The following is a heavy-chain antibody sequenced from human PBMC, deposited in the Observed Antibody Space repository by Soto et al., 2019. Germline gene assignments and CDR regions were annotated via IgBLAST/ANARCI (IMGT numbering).Heavy chain of an antibody. CDR1: GGSVSSSSYY. J-gene: IGHJ6*02. D-gene: IGHD3-3*01. V-gene: IGHV4-39*01. CDR3: ARQGYDFWSGYYTAYGMDV. CDR2: IYYSGST. Sequence: SETLSLTCTVSGGSVSSSSYYWGWIRQPPGKGLEWIGSIYYSGSTYYNPSLKSRVTISVDTSKNQFSLKLSSVTAADTAVYYCARQGYDFWSGYYTAYGMDVWGQGTTVT.